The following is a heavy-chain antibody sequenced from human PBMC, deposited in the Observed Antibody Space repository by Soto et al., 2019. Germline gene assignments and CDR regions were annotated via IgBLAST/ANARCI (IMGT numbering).Heavy chain of an antibody. D-gene: IGHD6-13*01. Sequence: QAGGSLRLSCAASGFTFSSYAMHWVRQAPGKGLEWVAVISYDGSNKYYADSVKGRFTISRDNSKNTLYLQMNSLRAEDTAVYYCARARSSSWSYFDYWGQGTLVTVSS. CDR1: GFTFSSYA. V-gene: IGHV3-30-3*01. CDR2: ISYDGSNK. CDR3: ARARSSSWSYFDY. J-gene: IGHJ4*02.